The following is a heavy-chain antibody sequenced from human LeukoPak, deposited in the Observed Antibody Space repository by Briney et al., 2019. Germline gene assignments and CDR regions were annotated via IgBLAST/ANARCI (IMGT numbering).Heavy chain of an antibody. V-gene: IGHV1-18*01. CDR3: AREYGSGSYTGIDY. CDR1: GYTXINYG. D-gene: IGHD3-10*01. CDR2: ISAYNSAYNGNT. Sequence: ASVKVSCKASGYTXINYGITWVRQAPGQGLESMGWISAYNSAYNGNTHYAQKLQGRVTMTTDTSTNTGYMELRSLRSDDTAVYYCAREYGSGSYTGIDYWGQGTLVTVSS. J-gene: IGHJ4*02.